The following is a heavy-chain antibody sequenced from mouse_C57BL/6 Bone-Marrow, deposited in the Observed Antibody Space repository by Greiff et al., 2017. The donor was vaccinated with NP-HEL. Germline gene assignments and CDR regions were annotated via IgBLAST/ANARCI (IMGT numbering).Heavy chain of an antibody. V-gene: IGHV5-6*01. J-gene: IGHJ2*01. CDR2: ISSGGSYT. CDR3: ARQWNDY. Sequence: DVQLQESGGDLVKPGGSLKLSCAASGFTFSSYGMSWVRQTPDKRLEWVATISSGGSYTYYPDSVKGRFTISRDNAKNTLYLQMSSLKSEDTAMYYCARQWNDYWGQGTTLTVSS. CDR1: GFTFSSYG.